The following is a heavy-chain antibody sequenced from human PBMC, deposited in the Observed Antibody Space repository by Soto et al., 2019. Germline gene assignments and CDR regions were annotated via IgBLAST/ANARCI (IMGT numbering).Heavy chain of an antibody. CDR3: AGPLSYTRPTYFDY. D-gene: IGHD2-2*02. V-gene: IGHV4-39*01. CDR2: IYYSGST. J-gene: IGHJ4*02. CDR1: GGSISSSSYY. Sequence: PSETLSLTCTVSGGSISSSSYYWGWIRQPPGKGLEWIGSIYYSGSTYYNPSLKSRVTISVDTSKNQFSLKLSSVTAADTAVYYCAGPLSYTRPTYFDYWGQGTLVTVSS.